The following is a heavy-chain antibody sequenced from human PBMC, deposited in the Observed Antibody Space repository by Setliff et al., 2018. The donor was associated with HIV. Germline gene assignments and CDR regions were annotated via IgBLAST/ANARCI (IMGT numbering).Heavy chain of an antibody. D-gene: IGHD6-19*01. V-gene: IGHV4-34*01. J-gene: IGHJ4*02. CDR3: ARGRGWCGY. Sequence: KASETLSLTCAVYGGSFSAYYWSWIRQPPGKGLEWIGEINYSGGTNYIPSLKSRVTISVDTSKNQFSLKLSSVSAADTAVYYCARGRGWCGYWGQGTVVTVSS. CDR1: GGSFSAYY. CDR2: INYSGGT.